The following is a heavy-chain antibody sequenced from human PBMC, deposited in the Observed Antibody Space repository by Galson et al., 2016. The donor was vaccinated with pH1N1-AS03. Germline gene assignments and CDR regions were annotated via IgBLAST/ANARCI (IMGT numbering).Heavy chain of an antibody. J-gene: IGHJ4*02. D-gene: IGHD6-13*01. CDR3: ATDAGVTWPFVY. CDR2: VNDNGVRT. V-gene: IGHV3-23*01. Sequence: SLRLSCAAFGLAFSYNGMAWVRQVPGKGLEWVSTVNDNGVRTHYADSVKGRFTISRDNSRKTIYLQMNSLRADDTAIYYCATDAGVTWPFVYWGQGALVTVSS. CDR1: GLAFSYNG.